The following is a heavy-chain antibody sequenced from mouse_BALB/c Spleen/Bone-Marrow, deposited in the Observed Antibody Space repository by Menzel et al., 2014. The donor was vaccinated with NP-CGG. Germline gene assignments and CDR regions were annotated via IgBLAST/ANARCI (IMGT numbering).Heavy chain of an antibody. Sequence: DVKLVESGGGLVQPGGSRKLSCAASGFTFSSFGMHWVRQAPEKGLEWVAYISSGSSTIYCADTVKGRFTISRDNPKNTLFLQMTSLRSEDTAMYYCARDVPLYDVGYFDYWGQGTTLTVSS. D-gene: IGHD2-14*01. CDR2: ISSGSSTI. CDR1: GFTFSSFG. V-gene: IGHV5-17*02. CDR3: ARDVPLYDVGYFDY. J-gene: IGHJ2*01.